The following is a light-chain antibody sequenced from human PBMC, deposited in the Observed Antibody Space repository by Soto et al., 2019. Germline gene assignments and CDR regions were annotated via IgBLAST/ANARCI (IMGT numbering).Light chain of an antibody. V-gene: IGKV3-15*01. CDR2: AAS. J-gene: IGKJ1*01. Sequence: EIMLKQSPGTLSLTKGERATLSCRASQSVSSTFAWYQQKPGQAPRLLIYAASTRATGIPARFSGSGSGTEFTLSISSLQSEDFAVYYCQQYSNWPRTFGQGTKVDIK. CDR1: QSVSST. CDR3: QQYSNWPRT.